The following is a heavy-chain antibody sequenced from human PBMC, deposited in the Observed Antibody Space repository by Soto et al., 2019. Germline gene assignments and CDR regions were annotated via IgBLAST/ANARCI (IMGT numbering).Heavy chain of an antibody. CDR2: ISYDGSNK. CDR3: AKGGYSSPYGMDV. V-gene: IGHV3-30*18. Sequence: QVQLVESGGGVVQPGRSLRLSCAASGFTFSSYGMHWVRQAPGKGLEWVAVISYDGSNKYYADSVKGRFTISRDNSKNTLYLQMNSLRAEDTAMYYCAKGGYSSPYGMDVWGQGTTVTVSS. J-gene: IGHJ6*02. CDR1: GFTFSSYG. D-gene: IGHD6-13*01.